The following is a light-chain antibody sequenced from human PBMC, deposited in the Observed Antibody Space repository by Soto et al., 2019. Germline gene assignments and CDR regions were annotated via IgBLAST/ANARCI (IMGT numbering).Light chain of an antibody. V-gene: IGKV3-20*01. CDR2: GIS. Sequence: EIVLTQSPGTLSLSPGERATLSCRASHTISSSYLAWYQQKPGQAPRLLMYGISRRATGIPDRFSGSGSGTDFTLTITRLEPEDFAVYYCQQYVTSSHRMFCQGTKVDIK. CDR1: HTISSSY. CDR3: QQYVTSSHRM. J-gene: IGKJ1*01.